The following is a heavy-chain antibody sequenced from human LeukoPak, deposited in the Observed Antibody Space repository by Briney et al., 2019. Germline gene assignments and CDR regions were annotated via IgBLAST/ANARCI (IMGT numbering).Heavy chain of an antibody. CDR2: IIPILGIA. CDR1: GGTFSSYA. CDR3: VRGGRTTPGY. V-gene: IGHV1-69*04. J-gene: IGHJ4*02. D-gene: IGHD2/OR15-2a*01. Sequence: SVKVSCKASGGTFSSYAISWVRQAPGQGLEWMGRIIPILGIANYAQKFQGRVTITADKSTSTAYMELSSLRSEDTAVYYCVRGGRTTPGYWGQGTLVTVSS.